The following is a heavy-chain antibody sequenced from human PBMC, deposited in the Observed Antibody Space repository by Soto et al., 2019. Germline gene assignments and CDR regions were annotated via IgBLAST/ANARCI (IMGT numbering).Heavy chain of an antibody. D-gene: IGHD2-2*01. CDR3: ASSPRGYCSSTSCRELGNYYGMDV. CDR1: GGSISSGDCY. J-gene: IGHJ6*02. CDR2: MYYSGST. V-gene: IGHV4-30-4*02. Sequence: SETLSLTCTVSGGSISSGDCYWSWIRQPPGKGLEWIGFMYYSGSTYYNPSLKSRVTISVDTSKNQFSLKLSSVTAADTAVYYCASSPRGYCSSTSCRELGNYYGMDVWGQGTTVTVSS.